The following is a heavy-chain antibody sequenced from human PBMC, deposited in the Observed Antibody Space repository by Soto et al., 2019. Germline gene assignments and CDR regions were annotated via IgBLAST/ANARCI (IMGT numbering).Heavy chain of an antibody. J-gene: IGHJ4*02. CDR3: AKDGRRWDLPADC. Sequence: EVQLLESGGGLVQPGGSLRLSCAASGFTFSSYAMSWVRQAPGKGLEWVSAISGGGGSTYYADSVKGRFTISRDNSKNALHLQMNSLRAEDTAVYYCAKDGRRWDLPADCWGQGALVTVSS. CDR1: GFTFSSYA. D-gene: IGHD1-26*01. V-gene: IGHV3-23*01. CDR2: ISGGGGST.